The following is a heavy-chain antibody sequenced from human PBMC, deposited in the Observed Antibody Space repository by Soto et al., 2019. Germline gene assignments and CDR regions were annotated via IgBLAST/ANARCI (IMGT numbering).Heavy chain of an antibody. V-gene: IGHV1-3*01. CDR1: GYTFTSYA. CDR2: INAGNGNT. J-gene: IGHJ6*02. D-gene: IGHD4-17*01. Sequence: QVQLVQSGAEVKKPGASVKVSCKASGYTFTSYAMHWVRQAPGQRLEWMGWINAGNGNTKYSQKCQGRVTITRDTSASTAYMELCSLRSEDTAVDYCARTVGYYYGMDVWGQGTTVSVSS. CDR3: ARTVGYYYGMDV.